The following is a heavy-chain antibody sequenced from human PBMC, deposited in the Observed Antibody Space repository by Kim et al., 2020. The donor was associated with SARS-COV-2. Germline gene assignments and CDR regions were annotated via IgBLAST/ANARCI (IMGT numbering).Heavy chain of an antibody. D-gene: IGHD6-19*01. J-gene: IGHJ6*02. V-gene: IGHV3-33*01. CDR2: IWYDGSNK. Sequence: GGSLRLSCAASGFTFSSYGIHWVRQAPDKGLEWVAVIWYDGSNKYYADSVKGRFTISRDNSKNTLYLQMNSLRAEDTAVYYCARDREQWLVQYYYGMDVWGQGTTVTVSS. CDR3: ARDREQWLVQYYYGMDV. CDR1: GFTFSSYG.